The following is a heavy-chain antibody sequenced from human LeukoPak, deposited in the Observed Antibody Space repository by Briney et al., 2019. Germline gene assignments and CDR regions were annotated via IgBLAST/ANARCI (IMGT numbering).Heavy chain of an antibody. J-gene: IGHJ5*02. CDR3: TRVRYYYDSTGTNWFDP. D-gene: IGHD3-22*01. V-gene: IGHV3-49*04. CDR2: IRSKAYGGTT. Sequence: PGGSLRLSCTASGFTFGDYAMSWVRQAPGKGLEWVGFIRSKAYGGTTEYAASVKGRFTISRDDSKSIAYPQMNSLKTEDTAVYYCTRVRYYYDSTGTNWFDPWGQGTLVTVSS. CDR1: GFTFGDYA.